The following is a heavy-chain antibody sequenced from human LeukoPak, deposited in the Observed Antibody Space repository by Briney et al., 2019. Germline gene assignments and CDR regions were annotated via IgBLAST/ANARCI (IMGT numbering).Heavy chain of an antibody. V-gene: IGHV3-30-3*01. J-gene: IGHJ4*02. CDR1: GFTFSSYA. CDR3: ARDIYGGNSGSLIY. Sequence: GRSLRLSCAASGFTFSSYAMHWVRQAPGKGLEWVAVISYDGSNKYYADSVKCRFTISRDNSKNTLYLQMNRLRAEDTAVYYCARDIYGGNSGSLIYWGQGTLVTVSS. CDR2: ISYDGSNK. D-gene: IGHD4-17*01.